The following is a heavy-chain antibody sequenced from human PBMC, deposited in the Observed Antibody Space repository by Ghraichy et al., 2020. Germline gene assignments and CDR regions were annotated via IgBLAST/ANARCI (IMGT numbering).Heavy chain of an antibody. CDR1: GFTVSGNY. J-gene: IGHJ6*02. CDR3: ARDRVFCAGNECYYYYNYGMDV. V-gene: IGHV3-53*01. Sequence: GGSLRLSCAVSGFTVSGNYMTWVHQAPGKGLEWVSIIYSGGSTYYADSVKGRFTISRDNPKNTVYLQMNSLRAEDTAVYFCARDRVFCAGNECYYYYNYGMDVWGQGTTVTVSS. CDR2: IYSGGST. D-gene: IGHD2-21*01.